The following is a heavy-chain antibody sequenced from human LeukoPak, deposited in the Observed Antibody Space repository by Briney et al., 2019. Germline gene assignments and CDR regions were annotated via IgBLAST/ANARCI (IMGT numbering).Heavy chain of an antibody. CDR1: GFTFSGSA. D-gene: IGHD1-26*01. Sequence: PGGSLRLSCAASGFTFSGSAMHWVRQASGKGLEWVGRIRSKANGYTTAYGASVKGRFTISRDDSQRATYVQMNSLKIEDTAVYYCARTLARASSSGSYYGAFDIWGQGTMVTVSS. V-gene: IGHV3-73*01. CDR3: ARTLARASSSGSYYGAFDI. CDR2: IRSKANGYTT. J-gene: IGHJ3*02.